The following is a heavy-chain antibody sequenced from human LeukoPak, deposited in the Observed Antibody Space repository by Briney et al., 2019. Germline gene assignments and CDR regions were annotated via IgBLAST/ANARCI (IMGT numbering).Heavy chain of an antibody. D-gene: IGHD3-10*01. Sequence: QSGGSLRLSCAASGFTFSSYWMSWVRQAPGKGLEWVANIKQDGSEKYYVDSVKGRFTISRENAKNSFYLQMNSLRAGDTAVYYCARGVKDYYGSGRFDYWGQGTLVTVSS. CDR3: ARGVKDYYGSGRFDY. CDR2: IKQDGSEK. V-gene: IGHV3-7*01. J-gene: IGHJ4*02. CDR1: GFTFSSYW.